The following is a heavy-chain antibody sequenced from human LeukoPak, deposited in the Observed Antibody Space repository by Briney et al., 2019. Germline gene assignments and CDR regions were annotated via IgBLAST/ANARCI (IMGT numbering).Heavy chain of an antibody. CDR2: ISWNSGSI. J-gene: IGHJ6*03. Sequence: PGGSLRLSCAASGFTFDDYAMHWVRQAPGKGLEWVSGISWNSGSIGYADSVKGRFTISRDNAKNSLYLQMNSLRAEDTALYYCAKDGEVRDKSYYYYMDVWGKGTTVTISS. CDR3: AKDGEVRDKSYYYYMDV. V-gene: IGHV3-9*01. CDR1: GFTFDDYA. D-gene: IGHD5-24*01.